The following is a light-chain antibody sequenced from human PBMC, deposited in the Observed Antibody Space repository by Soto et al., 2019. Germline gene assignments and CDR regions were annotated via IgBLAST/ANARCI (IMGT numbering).Light chain of an antibody. CDR1: TGAVTSGHY. CDR2: DXX. Sequence: QAVVTQEPSLTVSPGGTVTLTCGSSTGAVTSGHYPYWFQQKPGQAPRTLIYDXXNXHSWTPARFSGSLLGGKAALTLSGXXXXXXXEYYCLLSYSGARVFGGGTKLTVL. J-gene: IGLJ3*02. V-gene: IGLV7-46*01. CDR3: LLSYSGARV.